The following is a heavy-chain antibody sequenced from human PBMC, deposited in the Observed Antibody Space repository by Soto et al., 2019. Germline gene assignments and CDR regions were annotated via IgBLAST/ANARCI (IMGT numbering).Heavy chain of an antibody. D-gene: IGHD3-10*01. CDR1: GGSISSYY. CDR3: ASLLFGIAGWFDP. CDR2: IYYSGST. V-gene: IGHV4-59*08. Sequence: PSEXLSLTCTVSGGSISSYYWSWIRQPPGKGLEWIGYIYYSGSTNYNPSLKSRVTISVNTSKNQFSLKLSSVTAADTAVYYCASLLFGIAGWFDPWGQGTLVTVSS. J-gene: IGHJ5*02.